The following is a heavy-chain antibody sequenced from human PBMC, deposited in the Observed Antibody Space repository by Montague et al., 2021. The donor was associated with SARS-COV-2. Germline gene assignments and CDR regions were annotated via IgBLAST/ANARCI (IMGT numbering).Heavy chain of an antibody. CDR1: GSSISGYY. CDR3: ARDFDY. Sequence: SETLSLTCTVSGSSISGYYWNWIRQPPGKGLEWVGDMYYGGSTNYNPSLKSRVTLSVDTSKNQFSLKLSSVAAADTAVYYCARDFDYWGQGTLVTVSS. CDR2: MYYGGST. J-gene: IGHJ4*02. V-gene: IGHV4-59*13.